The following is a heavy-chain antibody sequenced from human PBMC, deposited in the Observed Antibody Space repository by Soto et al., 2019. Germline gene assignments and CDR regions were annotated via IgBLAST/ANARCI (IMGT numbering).Heavy chain of an antibody. J-gene: IGHJ4*02. CDR2: ISYDGSNK. Sequence: QVQLVESGGGVVQPGRSLRLSCAASGFTFSSYAMHWVRQAPGKGLEWVAVISYDGSNKYYADSVKGRFTISRDNSKNTLYLQMNSLGAEDTAVYYCARGGYDSSGYYPYYFDYWGQGTLVTVSS. V-gene: IGHV3-30-3*01. CDR1: GFTFSSYA. D-gene: IGHD3-22*01. CDR3: ARGGYDSSGYYPYYFDY.